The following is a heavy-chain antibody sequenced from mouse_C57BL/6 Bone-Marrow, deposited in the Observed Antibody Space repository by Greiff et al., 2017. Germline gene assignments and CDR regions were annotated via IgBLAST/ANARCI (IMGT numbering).Heavy chain of an antibody. Sequence: VQLQESGPELVKPGASVKISCKASGYAFSSSWMNWVKQRPGKGLEWIGRIYPGDGDTNYNGKFKGKATLTADKSSSTAYMQLSSLTSEDSAVYFCARDYYGSSYYCDYWGQGTTLTVSS. J-gene: IGHJ2*01. CDR2: IYPGDGDT. D-gene: IGHD1-1*01. CDR1: GYAFSSSW. V-gene: IGHV1-82*01. CDR3: ARDYYGSSYYCDY.